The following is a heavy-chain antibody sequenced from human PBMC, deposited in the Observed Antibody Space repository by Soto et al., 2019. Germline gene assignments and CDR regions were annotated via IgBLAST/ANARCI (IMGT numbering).Heavy chain of an antibody. CDR2: ISGSGGTI. CDR1: GFTLSSYS. V-gene: IGHV3-48*02. CDR3: AREMGLRSSVWSYYFDF. Sequence: EVQLVESGGGLVQPGGSLRLSCAASGFTLSSYSMHWVRQAPGKGLEWVSYISGSGGTIYYADSVKGRFTISRDNAKNSLSVQMNSLRDEDTAVYFCAREMGLRSSVWSYYFDFWGQASLVTVSS. J-gene: IGHJ4*02. D-gene: IGHD6-19*01.